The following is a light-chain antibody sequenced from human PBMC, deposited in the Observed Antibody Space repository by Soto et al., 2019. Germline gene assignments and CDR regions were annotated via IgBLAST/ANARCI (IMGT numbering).Light chain of an antibody. CDR1: QSVTTQ. CDR2: GAS. CDR3: QQYGGTTRA. V-gene: IGKV3-20*01. J-gene: IGKJ1*01. Sequence: MVLSQSPRTLSLSPGERATLSCRASQSVTTQLAWYQQKPGQARRLIMHGASSRATGGPDRITGTGPGTNFPLSICRXVPEDCAVYCCQQYGGTTRASGQGTKVDIK.